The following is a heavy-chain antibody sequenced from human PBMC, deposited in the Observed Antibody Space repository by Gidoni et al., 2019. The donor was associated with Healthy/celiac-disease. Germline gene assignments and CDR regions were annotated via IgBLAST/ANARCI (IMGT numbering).Heavy chain of an antibody. CDR2: IYYMWST. CDR3: AREVRGVIDGDIDY. J-gene: IGHJ4*02. Sequence: QLQLQESCPGLVKHSETLSITCTVSGGSISSSSYYWGWIRQPPGKGLVWIGSIYYMWSTYYNPSLKSRVTISVDTSKNQFSLKRSSVTAADTAVYYCAREVRGVIDGDIDYWGQGTLVTVSS. CDR1: GGSISSSSYY. D-gene: IGHD3-10*01. V-gene: IGHV4-39*02.